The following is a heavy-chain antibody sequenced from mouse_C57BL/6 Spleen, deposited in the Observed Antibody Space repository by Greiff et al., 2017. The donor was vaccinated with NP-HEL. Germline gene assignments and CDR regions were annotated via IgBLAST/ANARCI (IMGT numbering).Heavy chain of an antibody. CDR3: ARSSYLLDY. Sequence: EVQLQQSGPELVKPGASVKIPCKASGYTFTDYNMDWVKQSHGKSLEWIGDINPNNGGTIYNQKFKGKATLTVDKSSSTAYMELRSLTSEDTAVYYCARSSYLLDYWGQGTTLTVSS. CDR1: GYTFTDYN. V-gene: IGHV1-18*01. J-gene: IGHJ2*01. D-gene: IGHD5-1*01. CDR2: INPNNGGT.